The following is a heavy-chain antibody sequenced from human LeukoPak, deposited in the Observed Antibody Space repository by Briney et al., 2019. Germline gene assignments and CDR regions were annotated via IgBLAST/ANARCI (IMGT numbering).Heavy chain of an antibody. D-gene: IGHD6-13*01. J-gene: IGHJ3*02. Sequence: SVKVSCKASGGTFSSYAISWVRQAPGQGREWMGRIIPIFGTANYAQKFQGRVTITTDESTSTAYMELSSLRSEDTAVYYCAREDIRYSSTLWSGGFAFDIWGQGTMVTVSS. CDR1: GGTFSSYA. V-gene: IGHV1-69*05. CDR2: IIPIFGTA. CDR3: AREDIRYSSTLWSGGFAFDI.